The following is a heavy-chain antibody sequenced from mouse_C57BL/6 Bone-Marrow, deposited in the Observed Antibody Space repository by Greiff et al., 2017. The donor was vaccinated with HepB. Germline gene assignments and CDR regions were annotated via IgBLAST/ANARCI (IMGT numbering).Heavy chain of an antibody. CDR3: AREYGLDY. Sequence: VQLQQSGAELVRPGTSVKVSCTASGYAFTNYLIAWVKQRPGHGLEWIGVINPGSGGTNYNEKFKGQATLTADKSSRTSYMQLSSLTSEYSAVYFCAREYGLDYWGQGTTLTVSS. D-gene: IGHD1-2*01. CDR1: GYAFTNYL. CDR2: INPGSGGT. V-gene: IGHV1-54*01. J-gene: IGHJ2*01.